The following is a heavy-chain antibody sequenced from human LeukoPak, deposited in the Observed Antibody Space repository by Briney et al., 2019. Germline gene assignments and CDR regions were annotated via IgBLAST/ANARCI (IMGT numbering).Heavy chain of an antibody. D-gene: IGHD3-10*01. CDR2: INHSGST. V-gene: IGHV4-34*01. CDR1: GGSISSYY. J-gene: IGHJ6*03. Sequence: SETLSLTCTVSGGSISSYYWSWIRQPPGKGLEGIGEINHSGSTNYNPSLKSRVTISVDTSKNQFSLKLSSVTAAATAVYYCARLRSYYYGSGSYSPPRYYYYYYMDVWGKGTTVTISS. CDR3: ARLRSYYYGSGSYSPPRYYYYYYMDV.